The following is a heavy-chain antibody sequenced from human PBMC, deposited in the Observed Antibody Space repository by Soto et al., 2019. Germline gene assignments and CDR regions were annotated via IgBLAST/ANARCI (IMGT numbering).Heavy chain of an antibody. CDR3: ARDLVYCSSTSCYNSAFDI. Sequence: ASVKVSCKASGYTFTSYGISWVRQAPGQGLEWMGWISAYNGNTNYAQKLQGRVTMTTDTSTSTAYMELRSLRSDDTAVYYCARDLVYCSSTSCYNSAFDIWGQGTMVTVSS. J-gene: IGHJ3*02. D-gene: IGHD2-2*02. CDR1: GYTFTSYG. V-gene: IGHV1-18*01. CDR2: ISAYNGNT.